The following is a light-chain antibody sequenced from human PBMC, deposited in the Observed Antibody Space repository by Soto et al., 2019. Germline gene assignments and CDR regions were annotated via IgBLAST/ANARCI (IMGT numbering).Light chain of an antibody. V-gene: IGKV3-15*01. CDR1: QSVSNN. Sequence: EIVLTQSPGTLSLSPGERATLSCRASQSVSNNYLAWYQQKPGQAPRLLIYGASTRATGIPARFSGSGSGTEFTLTISSLQSEDFAVYYCQQYNNWPPRRTFGQGTKVEIK. J-gene: IGKJ1*01. CDR3: QQYNNWPPRRT. CDR2: GAS.